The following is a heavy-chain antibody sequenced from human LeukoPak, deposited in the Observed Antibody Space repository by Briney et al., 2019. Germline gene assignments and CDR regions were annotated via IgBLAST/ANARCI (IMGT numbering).Heavy chain of an antibody. D-gene: IGHD3-3*01. J-gene: IGHJ4*02. CDR1: GGSISSSSYY. V-gene: IGHV4-39*01. CDR2: IYYSGST. CDR3: ARRYYDFWSGLPHDY. Sequence: SETLYLTCTVSGGSISSSSYYWGWIRQPPGKGLEWIGSIYYSGSTYYNPSLKSRVTISVDTSKNQFSLKLSSVTAADTAVYYCARRYYDFWSGLPHDYWGQGTLVTVSS.